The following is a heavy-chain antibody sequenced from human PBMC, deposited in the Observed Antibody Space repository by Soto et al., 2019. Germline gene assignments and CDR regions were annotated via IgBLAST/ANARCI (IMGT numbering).Heavy chain of an antibody. Sequence: GGSLRLSCVGSGFTFSNNAMHWVRQAPGKGLXXXXXXXXXSSEIHYADSVKGRFTISRDNPRNTLFLHVNSPRADDTAVYYCAIARVADSSLDHWGQGTLVTVSS. J-gene: IGHJ4*02. V-gene: IGHV3-30*01. CDR3: AIARVADSSLDH. D-gene: IGHD3-3*01. CDR2: XXXXSSEI. CDR1: GFTFSNNA.